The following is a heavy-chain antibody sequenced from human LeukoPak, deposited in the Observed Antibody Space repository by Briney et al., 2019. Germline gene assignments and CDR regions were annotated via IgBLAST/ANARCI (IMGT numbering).Heavy chain of an antibody. V-gene: IGHV4-4*02. CDR2: IYHSGST. D-gene: IGHD3-22*01. J-gene: IGHJ4*02. Sequence: SGTLSLTCAVSGGSISSSNWWSWVRQPPGKGLEWIGEIYHSGSTYYNPSLKSRVTISVDRSKNQFSLKLSSVTAADTAVYYCARGRYYDSSGYDHFDYWGQGTLVTVSS. CDR1: GGSISSSNW. CDR3: ARGRYYDSSGYDHFDY.